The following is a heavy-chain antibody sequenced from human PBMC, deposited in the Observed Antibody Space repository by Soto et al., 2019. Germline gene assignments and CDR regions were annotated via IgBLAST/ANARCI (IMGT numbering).Heavy chain of an antibody. J-gene: IGHJ4*02. CDR2: INHVGGT. D-gene: IGHD6-13*01. CDR1: GGSFSGYY. Sequence: QVQLQQWGAGLLKPSETLSLTCAVYGGSFSGYYWSWIRQPPGKGLEGIGEINHVGGTNYNPSLKSRLTISVDTSKNQFSLQVNSVTAADTAVYYCARGQKGYSSSWYVDWGQGTPVTVSS. V-gene: IGHV4-34*01. CDR3: ARGQKGYSSSWYVD.